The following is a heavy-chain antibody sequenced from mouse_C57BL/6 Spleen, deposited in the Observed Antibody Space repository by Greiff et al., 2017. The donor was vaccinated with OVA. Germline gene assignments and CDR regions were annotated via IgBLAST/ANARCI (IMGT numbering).Heavy chain of an antibody. CDR2: IDPSDSET. CDR1: GYTFTSYW. V-gene: IGHV1-52*01. CDR3: SRSGGATYAMDY. J-gene: IGHJ4*01. Sequence: VQLQQPGAELVRPGSSVKLSCKASGYTFTSYWMNWVKQRPIQGLEWIGNIDPSDSETNYNQKFKDKVTLTVDKSTSTAYMQLSSLTSEDSAVYYCSRSGGATYAMDYWGQGTSVTVSS. D-gene: IGHD3-2*02.